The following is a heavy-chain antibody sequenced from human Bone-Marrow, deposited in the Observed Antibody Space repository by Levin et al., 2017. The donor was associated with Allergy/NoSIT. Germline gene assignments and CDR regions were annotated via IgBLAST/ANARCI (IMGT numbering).Heavy chain of an antibody. J-gene: IGHJ4*02. CDR3: ARVKRYYGSGSPERGYFDY. V-gene: IGHV4-39*07. Sequence: SETLSLTCTVSGGSISSSSYYWGWIRQPPGKGLEWIGSIYYSGSTYYNPSLKSRVTISVDTSKNQFSLKLSSVTAADTAVYYCARVKRYYGSGSPERGYFDYWGQGTLVTVSS. D-gene: IGHD3-10*01. CDR1: GGSISSSSYY. CDR2: IYYSGST.